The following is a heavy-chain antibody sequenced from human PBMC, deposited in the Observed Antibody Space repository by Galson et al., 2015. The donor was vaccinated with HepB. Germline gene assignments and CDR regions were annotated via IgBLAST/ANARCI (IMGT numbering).Heavy chain of an antibody. Sequence: SVNVSCKASGYTFTTFPMHWVRQAPGQSLEWMGYISAANGDTKYSQKFQDRVTITSDTSANTAFMELSNLNSEDTAVYYCARNASTGGFDFWGQGALVTVSS. CDR2: ISAANGDT. V-gene: IGHV1-3*01. CDR1: GYTFTTFP. J-gene: IGHJ4*02. CDR3: ARNASTGGFDF. D-gene: IGHD1-14*01.